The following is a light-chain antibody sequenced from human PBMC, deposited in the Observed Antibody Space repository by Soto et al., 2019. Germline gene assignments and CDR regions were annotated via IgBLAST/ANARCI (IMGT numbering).Light chain of an antibody. V-gene: IGKV1-5*01. J-gene: IGKJ1*01. Sequence: IQMTQSPSTLPASTGDSVTITCRPSQRLSNGIRWFKQKPGIPPQPLIXHASTLESGVPSRFSGSGSGTEFTLTIRSLQADEFATYYCQQYNSYSFGQGTKVDI. CDR1: QRLSNG. CDR2: HAS. CDR3: QQYNSYS.